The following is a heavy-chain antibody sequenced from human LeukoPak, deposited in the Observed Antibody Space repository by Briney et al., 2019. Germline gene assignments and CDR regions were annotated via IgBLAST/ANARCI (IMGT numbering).Heavy chain of an antibody. Sequence: ASVKVSCKASGYTFTGYYMHWVRQAPGQGLEWMGWINPNSGGTNYAQKFQGRVTMTRDTSISTAYMELSRLRSDDTAVYYCARDQGREYSSSDWGQGTLVTVSS. CDR1: GYTFTGYY. D-gene: IGHD6-6*01. V-gene: IGHV1-2*02. CDR3: ARDQGREYSSSD. J-gene: IGHJ4*02. CDR2: INPNSGGT.